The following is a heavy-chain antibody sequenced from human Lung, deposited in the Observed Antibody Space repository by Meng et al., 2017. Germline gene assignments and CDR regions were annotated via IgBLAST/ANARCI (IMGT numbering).Heavy chain of an antibody. CDR3: ARGPTTMAHDFDY. Sequence: AQLQQWGSGLLKPSGTMYLTCVVSGWSFNYYYWGCIDQPPGKGLEWIGEINQSGSTNYNPSLESRATISVDTSQNNLSLKLSSVTAADSAVYYCARGPTTMAHDFDYWGQGTLVTVSS. CDR1: GWSFNYYY. V-gene: IGHV4-34*01. CDR2: INQSGST. D-gene: IGHD4-11*01. J-gene: IGHJ4*02.